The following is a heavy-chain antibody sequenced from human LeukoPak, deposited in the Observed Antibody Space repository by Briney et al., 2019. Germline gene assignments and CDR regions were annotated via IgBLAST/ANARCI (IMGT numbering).Heavy chain of an antibody. CDR2: ISGSGGST. V-gene: IGHV3-23*01. CDR3: AKGRALVVHAFDI. Sequence: GGSLRLSCAASVFTFSSYAMSWVRQAPGKGLECGSAISGSGGSTYYADSVKGRFTISRDNSKNTLYLQMNSLRAEDTAVYYCAKGRALVVHAFDIWGQGTMVTVSS. J-gene: IGHJ3*02. D-gene: IGHD2-8*01. CDR1: VFTFSSYA.